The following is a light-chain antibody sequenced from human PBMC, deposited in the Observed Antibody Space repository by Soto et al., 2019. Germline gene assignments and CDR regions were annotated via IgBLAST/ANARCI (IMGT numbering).Light chain of an antibody. CDR3: SSYTSSSTLLYV. J-gene: IGLJ1*01. CDR2: DVS. Sequence: QSVLTQPASVSGSPGQSITISCTGTSSDVGGYNYVSWYQQHPGKAPKLMIYDVSNRPSGVSNRFSGSKSGNTAYLTISGLQAEDEADYYCSSYTSSSTLLYVFGTGTKVTVL. V-gene: IGLV2-14*01. CDR1: SSDVGGYNY.